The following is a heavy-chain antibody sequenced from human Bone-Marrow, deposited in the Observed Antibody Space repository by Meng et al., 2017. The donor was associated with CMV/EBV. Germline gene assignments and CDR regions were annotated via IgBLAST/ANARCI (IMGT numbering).Heavy chain of an antibody. D-gene: IGHD3-22*01. Sequence: SGTDYWAWIRQPAGKGLEWIGCIFSSGSAIYNPSLKSRVNISIDTSKNQFALKLSAVTAADTAVYYCTRESYDSSGYYGPPYGLDVWGLGTTVTVSS. J-gene: IGHJ6*02. V-gene: IGHV4-61*01. CDR2: IFSSGSA. CDR3: TRESYDSSGYYGPPYGLDV. CDR1: SGTDY.